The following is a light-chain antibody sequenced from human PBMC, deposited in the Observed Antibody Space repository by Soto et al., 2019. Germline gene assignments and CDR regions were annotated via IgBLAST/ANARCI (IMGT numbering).Light chain of an antibody. J-gene: IGLJ1*01. CDR2: DVS. V-gene: IGLV2-14*01. Sequence: QSVLTQPASVSGSPGQSITISCTGTSSDVGGSNYVSWYQQHPGKAPKLIISDVSYRPSGVSNRFSGSKSGNTASLTISGLQVEDEADYYCSSYTSSSTYVFGTRTKLTVL. CDR3: SSYTSSSTYV. CDR1: SSDVGGSNY.